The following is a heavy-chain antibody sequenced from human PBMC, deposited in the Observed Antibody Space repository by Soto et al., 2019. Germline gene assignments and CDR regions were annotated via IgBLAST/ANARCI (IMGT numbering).Heavy chain of an antibody. CDR2: INAGNGNT. Sequence: ASVKVSCKASGYTFTSYAMHWVRQAPGQRLEWMGWINAGNGNTKYSQKFQGRVTITRDTSASTAYMELSSLRSEDTAVYYCAREAYFWSGYWGFDPWGQGTLVTVSS. V-gene: IGHV1-3*01. D-gene: IGHD3-3*01. CDR1: GYTFTSYA. CDR3: AREAYFWSGYWGFDP. J-gene: IGHJ5*02.